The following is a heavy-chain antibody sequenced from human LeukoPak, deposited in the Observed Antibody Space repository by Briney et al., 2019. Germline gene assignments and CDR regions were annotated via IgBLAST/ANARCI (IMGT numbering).Heavy chain of an antibody. D-gene: IGHD3-10*01. Sequence: QPGGSLRLSCAASGFTFSSYEMNWVRQAPGKGLEWVSAISGSGGSTYYADSVKGRFTISRNNSKNTLYLQMNSLRAEDTAVYYCAKEGYYYGSGSYGNYYYYMDVWGKGTTVTVSS. CDR1: GFTFSSYE. CDR2: ISGSGGST. CDR3: AKEGYYYGSGSYGNYYYYMDV. V-gene: IGHV3-23*01. J-gene: IGHJ6*03.